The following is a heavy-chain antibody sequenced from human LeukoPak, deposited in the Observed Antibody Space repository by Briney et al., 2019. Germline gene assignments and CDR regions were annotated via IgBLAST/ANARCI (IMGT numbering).Heavy chain of an antibody. V-gene: IGHV1-2*02. CDR1: GYTFTVYY. J-gene: IGHJ4*02. CDR3: ASAGVRPLDY. Sequence: ASVTVSCTTSGYTFTVYYIHWGRQAPGQGLEGMGWINPKSGTTNYLQKFQGKVTMTRDPSISTAYMELSRVRYDDTAVYYCASAGVRPLDYWGQGTLVTVSS. CDR2: INPKSGTT. D-gene: IGHD3-10*01.